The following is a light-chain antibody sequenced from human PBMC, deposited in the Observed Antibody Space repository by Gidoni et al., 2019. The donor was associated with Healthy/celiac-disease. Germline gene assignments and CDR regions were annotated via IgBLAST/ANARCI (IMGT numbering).Light chain of an antibody. V-gene: IGKV3-20*01. Sequence: EIVLTQSPGTLSLSPGERATLSCRASQSVRSTYLACYQQKPGQAPRLLIYGASRSATGNPDRYSRSGSGTDSTLTISRLEPEDVAVYCWQQCGSSPLTFGGGTKVEIK. CDR1: QSVRSTY. J-gene: IGKJ4*01. CDR3: QQCGSSPLT. CDR2: GAS.